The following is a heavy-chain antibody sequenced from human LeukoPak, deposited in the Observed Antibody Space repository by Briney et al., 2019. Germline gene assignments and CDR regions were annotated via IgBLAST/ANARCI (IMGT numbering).Heavy chain of an antibody. CDR3: AREALGYSSSWYAV. D-gene: IGHD6-13*01. CDR2: IYYSGST. V-gene: IGHV4-59*01. CDR1: GGSISSYY. Sequence: PSETLSLTCTVSGGSISSYYWSWIRQPPGKGLEWIGYIYYSGSTNYNPSLKSRVTISVDTSKNQFSLKLSSVTAADTAVHYCAREALGYSSSWYAVWGQGTLVTVSS. J-gene: IGHJ4*02.